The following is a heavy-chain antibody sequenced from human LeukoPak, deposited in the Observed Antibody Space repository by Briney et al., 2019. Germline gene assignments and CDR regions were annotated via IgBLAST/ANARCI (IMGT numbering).Heavy chain of an antibody. CDR2: INHSGST. D-gene: IGHD2-15*01. Sequence: SETLSLTCAVYGGSFSGYYWSWIRQPPGKGLEWIGEINHSGSTNYNPSLKSRVTMSVDTSKNQFSLKLSSVTAADTAVYYCARDECSGGSCYFDYWGQGTLVTVSS. J-gene: IGHJ4*02. V-gene: IGHV4-34*01. CDR3: ARDECSGGSCYFDY. CDR1: GGSFSGYY.